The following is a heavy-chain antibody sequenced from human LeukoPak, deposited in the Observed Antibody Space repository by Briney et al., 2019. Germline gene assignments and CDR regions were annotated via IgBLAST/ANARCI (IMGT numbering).Heavy chain of an antibody. V-gene: IGHV4-39*01. CDR2: IYYSGST. CDR1: GGSISSSSYY. D-gene: IGHD1-1*01. J-gene: IGHJ4*02. CDR3: ARQGNWNHAFDY. Sequence: PSETLSLTCTVSGGSISSSSYYWGWIRQPPGKGLEWIGSIYYSGSTYYNPSLKSRVTISVDTSKNQFSLELSSVTAADTAVYYCARQGNWNHAFDYWGQGTLVTVSS.